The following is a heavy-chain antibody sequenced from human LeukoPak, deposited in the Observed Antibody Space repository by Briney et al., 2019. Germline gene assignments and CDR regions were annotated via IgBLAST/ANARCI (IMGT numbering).Heavy chain of an antibody. CDR3: ARLHYGGNYGYYYYYMDV. J-gene: IGHJ6*03. Sequence: SETLSLTCAVYGGSFSGYYWSWIRRPPGKGLEWIGSIFYTGSTYYNPSLKSRVTISVDTSKNQFSLKLSSVTAADTAVYYCARLHYGGNYGYYYYYMDVWGKGTTVTVSS. D-gene: IGHD4-23*01. V-gene: IGHV4-34*12. CDR1: GGSFSGYY. CDR2: IFYTGST.